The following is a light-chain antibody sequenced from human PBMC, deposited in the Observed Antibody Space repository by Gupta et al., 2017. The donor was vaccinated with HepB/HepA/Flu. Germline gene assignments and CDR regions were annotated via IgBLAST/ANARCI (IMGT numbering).Light chain of an antibody. CDR1: ESRVYSDGVTY. CDR2: EVS. Sequence: DVVMTQSPLSLSVTLGQPASISCWSSESRVYSDGVTYLNWFHQRPGQSPRRLLYEVSTRDSGVPDRFSGSGSGTDFTLKISRVEAADVGIYYCLQGTHWPPTTFGQGTRLEIK. V-gene: IGKV2-30*01. CDR3: LQGTHWPPTT. J-gene: IGKJ5*01.